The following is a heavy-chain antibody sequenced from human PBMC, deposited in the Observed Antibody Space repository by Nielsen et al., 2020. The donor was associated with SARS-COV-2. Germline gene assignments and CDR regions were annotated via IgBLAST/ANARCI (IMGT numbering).Heavy chain of an antibody. CDR3: AKDRGTTVAYYYYGMDV. Sequence: GESLKISCAASGFTFSSYGMHWVRQAPGKGLEWVAVISYDGSNKYYADSVKGRFTISRDNSKNTLYLQMNSLRAEDTAVYYCAKDRGTTVAYYYYGMDVWGQGTTVTVSS. D-gene: IGHD4-23*01. V-gene: IGHV3-30*18. CDR1: GFTFSSYG. CDR2: ISYDGSNK. J-gene: IGHJ6*01.